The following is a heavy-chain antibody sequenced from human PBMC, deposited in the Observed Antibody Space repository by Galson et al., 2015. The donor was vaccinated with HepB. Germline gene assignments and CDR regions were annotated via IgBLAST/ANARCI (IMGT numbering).Heavy chain of an antibody. V-gene: IGHV1-69*06. J-gene: IGHJ6*02. Sequence: SVKVSCKASGGTFSSYAISWVRQAPGQGLEWMGGIIPIFGTANYAQKFQGRVTITADKSTSTAYMELSSLRSEDTAVYYCARAPQRSRGSYCSSTSCYVRGSYYYYGMDVWGQGTTVTVSS. CDR1: GGTFSSYA. CDR3: ARAPQRSRGSYCSSTSCYVRGSYYYYGMDV. CDR2: IIPIFGTA. D-gene: IGHD2-2*01.